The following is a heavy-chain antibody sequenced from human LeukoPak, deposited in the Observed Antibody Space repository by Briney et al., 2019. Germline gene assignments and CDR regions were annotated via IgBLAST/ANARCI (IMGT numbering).Heavy chain of an antibody. V-gene: IGHV3-30-3*01. CDR3: ARRSTGSGMDV. CDR2: MSKDGDTK. CDR1: GFTCSRFS. D-gene: IGHD7-27*01. Sequence: SLSCYSATAGFTCSRFSMHWVRQAPGKGLEWVALMSKDGDTKDYADSVKGRFTTSRDNSNNMLYLQMNSLRVEDTAVYYCARRSTGSGMDVWGQGTTVTVS. J-gene: IGHJ6*02.